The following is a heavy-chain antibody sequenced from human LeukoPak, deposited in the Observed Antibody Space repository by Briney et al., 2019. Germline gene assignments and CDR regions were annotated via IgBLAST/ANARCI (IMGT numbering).Heavy chain of an antibody. CDR1: GYTFTSYG. V-gene: IGHV1-18*01. CDR2: ISAYNGNT. Sequence: GASVKVSCKASGYTFTSYGISWVRQAPGQGLEWMGWISAYNGNTNYAQKFQGRVTMTRDTSTSTVYMELSSLRSDDTAVYYCASPNGENGDGVGYWGQGTLVTVSS. D-gene: IGHD4-17*01. J-gene: IGHJ4*02. CDR3: ASPNGENGDGVGY.